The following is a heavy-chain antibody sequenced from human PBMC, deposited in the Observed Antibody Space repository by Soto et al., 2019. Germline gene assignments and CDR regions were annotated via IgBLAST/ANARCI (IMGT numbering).Heavy chain of an antibody. CDR1: GFTFSRLS. CDR3: ARARSGYYYDY. D-gene: IGHD3-22*01. Sequence: PGGSLRLSCAASGFTFSRLSMGWVRQAPGKGLEWVANIKEDGSEKYSVDSLKGRFTISKDNAKNSLYLQMNSLRADDTAVCYCARARSGYYYDYWGQGVLVTVSS. CDR2: IKEDGSEK. J-gene: IGHJ4*02. V-gene: IGHV3-7*05.